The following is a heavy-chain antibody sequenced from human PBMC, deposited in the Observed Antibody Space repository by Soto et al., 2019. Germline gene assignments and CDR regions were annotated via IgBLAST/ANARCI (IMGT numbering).Heavy chain of an antibody. D-gene: IGHD7-27*01. Sequence: QVQLQESGPGLVKPSQTLSLTCTVSSGSISSGGYYWNWIRQHPGKGLEWIGYIYYSGSTYYNPSLESRVTISADTSKNQFSLRLTSVTVADTAVYYCARTLNWGSLQILGYWGQGTLVTVSS. CDR2: IYYSGST. J-gene: IGHJ4*02. V-gene: IGHV4-31*03. CDR1: SGSISSGGYY. CDR3: ARTLNWGSLQILGY.